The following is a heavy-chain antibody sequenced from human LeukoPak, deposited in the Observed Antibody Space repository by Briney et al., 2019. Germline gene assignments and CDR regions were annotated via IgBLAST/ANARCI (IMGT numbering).Heavy chain of an antibody. Sequence: GGSLRLSCAASGFTFSNAWMSWVRQAPGKGLEWVGRIKSKTDGGTTDYAAPVKGRFTISRDDSKNTLYLQMNSLRAEDTAVYYCAKEDWPFGNYYGSGSYFDYWGQGTLVTVSS. J-gene: IGHJ4*02. CDR1: GFTFSNAW. CDR3: AKEDWPFGNYYGSGSYFDY. CDR2: IKSKTDGGTT. D-gene: IGHD3-10*01. V-gene: IGHV3-15*01.